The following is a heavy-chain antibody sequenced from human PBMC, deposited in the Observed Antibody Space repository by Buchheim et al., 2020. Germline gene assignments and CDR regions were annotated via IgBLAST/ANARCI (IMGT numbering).Heavy chain of an antibody. V-gene: IGHV3-74*01. D-gene: IGHD6-13*01. CDR1: GFTFSSYW. Sequence: EVQLVESGGGLVQPGGSLRLSCAASGFTFSSYWMHWVRQAPGKGLVWVSRIKSDGSSTSYADSVKGRFTIPRDNAKNTLYLQMNSLRAEDTAVYYCARVGAAGTSAGYYYYGMDVWGQGTT. CDR3: ARVGAAGTSAGYYYYGMDV. J-gene: IGHJ6*02. CDR2: IKSDGSST.